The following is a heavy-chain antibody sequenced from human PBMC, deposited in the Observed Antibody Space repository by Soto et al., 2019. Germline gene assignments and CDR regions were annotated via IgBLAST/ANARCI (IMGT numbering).Heavy chain of an antibody. V-gene: IGHV3-30-3*01. CDR2: ISFDGSNK. J-gene: IGHJ6*02. CDR3: XXXPGXXXXXLXXXPLDXREPMSDVXV. CDR1: GLSFSYYP. D-gene: IGHD1-1*01. Sequence: SVRLCCAAAGLSFSYYPMQWVGQATGKGMEWVSVISFDGSNKYYAESVKGRVTTSKENSKNTLYLQMNSLRGEDTAVYYCXXXPGXXXXXLXXXPLDXREPMSDVXVWXQGT.